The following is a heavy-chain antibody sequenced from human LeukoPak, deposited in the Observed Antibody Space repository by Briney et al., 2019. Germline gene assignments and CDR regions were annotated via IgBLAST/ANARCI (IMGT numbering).Heavy chain of an antibody. V-gene: IGHV4-59*08. CDR3: ARYLITFGGVIDLSYFDY. CDR2: IYYSEST. J-gene: IGHJ4*02. D-gene: IGHD3-16*02. CDR1: GGSISSYY. Sequence: SETLSLTCTVSGGSISSYYRSWIRQPPGKGLEWIGYIYYSESTNYNPSLKSRVTISVDTSKNQFSLKLSSVTAADTAVYYCARYLITFGGVIDLSYFDYWGQGTLVTVSS.